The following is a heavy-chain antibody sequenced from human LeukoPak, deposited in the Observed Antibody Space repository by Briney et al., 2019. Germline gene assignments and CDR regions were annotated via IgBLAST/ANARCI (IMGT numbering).Heavy chain of an antibody. CDR1: GGSISSGGYY. CDR3: ARLRGGWYDDY. D-gene: IGHD6-19*01. V-gene: IGHV4-30-2*03. J-gene: IGHJ4*02. CDR2: IYHSGST. Sequence: SQTLSLTCTVSGGSISSGGYYWSWIRQPPGKGLEWIGYIYHSGSTYYNPSLKSRVTISVDTSKNQFSLKLSSVTAADTAVYYCARLRGGWYDDYWGQGTLVTVSS.